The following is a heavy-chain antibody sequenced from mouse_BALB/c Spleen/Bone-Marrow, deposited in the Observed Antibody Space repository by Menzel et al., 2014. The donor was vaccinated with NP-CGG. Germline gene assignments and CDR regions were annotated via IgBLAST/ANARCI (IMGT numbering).Heavy chain of an antibody. CDR1: GFTFSSYG. V-gene: IGHV5-6-3*01. CDR2: ISSDGGST. CDR3: ARDNYYDYDEFAY. Sequence: DVQLAESGGGLVQPGGSLKISCAASGFTFSSYGMSWVRQTPDKRLDLVATISSDGGSTYYPDSVKGRFTISRDNAKNTLYLQMSSLKSEDTAMYYCARDNYYDYDEFAYWGQGTRGTVSA. D-gene: IGHD2-4*01. J-gene: IGHJ3*01.